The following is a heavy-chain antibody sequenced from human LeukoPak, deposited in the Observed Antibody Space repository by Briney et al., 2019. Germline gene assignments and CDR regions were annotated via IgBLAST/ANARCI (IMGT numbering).Heavy chain of an antibody. V-gene: IGHV3-53*01. J-gene: IGHJ5*02. Sequence: GGSLRLSCAASGFIVSSKYMSWVRQAPGKGLEWVSAVYSNDDTYYADPVKGRFTISRDNSKNTLYLQMNSLRAEDTAVYYCAKNQQLDPFWFDPWGQGTLVTVSS. CDR1: GFIVSSKY. D-gene: IGHD6-13*01. CDR2: VYSNDDT. CDR3: AKNQQLDPFWFDP.